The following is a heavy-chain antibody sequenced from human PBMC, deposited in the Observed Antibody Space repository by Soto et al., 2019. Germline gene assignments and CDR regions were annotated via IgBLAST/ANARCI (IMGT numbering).Heavy chain of an antibody. Sequence: EVQLVESGGGLVQPGGSLKLSCVASGFNVNTKYMSWVRQAPGKGLEWVSVIYTDVRTYYADSVKGRFTISRDNSKNTVHLQMSSLRAEDTAVYYCARDPDHFCSGVTCDRDYWGQGTLVTVSS. CDR1: GFNVNTKY. V-gene: IGHV3-66*01. CDR2: IYTDVRT. CDR3: ARDPDHFCSGVTCDRDY. J-gene: IGHJ4*02. D-gene: IGHD3-3*02.